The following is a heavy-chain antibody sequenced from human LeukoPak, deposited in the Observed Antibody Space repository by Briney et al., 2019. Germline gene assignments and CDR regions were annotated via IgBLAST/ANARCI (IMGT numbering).Heavy chain of an antibody. D-gene: IGHD5-18*01. Sequence: ASVKVSCKASGGTFSSYAISWVRQAPGQGLEWMGGIIPIFGTANYAQKFQGRVTITTDESTSTAYMELSSLGSEDTAVYYCARDYGAMAFDYWGQGTLVTVSS. CDR2: IIPIFGTA. J-gene: IGHJ4*02. V-gene: IGHV1-69*05. CDR3: ARDYGAMAFDY. CDR1: GGTFSSYA.